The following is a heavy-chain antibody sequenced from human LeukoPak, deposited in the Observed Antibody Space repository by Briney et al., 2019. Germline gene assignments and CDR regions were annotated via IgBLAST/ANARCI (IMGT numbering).Heavy chain of an antibody. D-gene: IGHD2-21*01. J-gene: IGHJ5*02. CDR1: GGSIRSSYYY. Sequence: SETLSLTCTVSGGSIRSSYYYWGWIRQPPGKGLEWIGSIYDSGSTYYNPSLKSRVTISVDTSKNQFFLKLNSVTAADTAVYYCARGLIRPLHIKGRFDPWGQGTLVTVSS. CDR2: IYDSGST. V-gene: IGHV4-39*01. CDR3: ARGLIRPLHIKGRFDP.